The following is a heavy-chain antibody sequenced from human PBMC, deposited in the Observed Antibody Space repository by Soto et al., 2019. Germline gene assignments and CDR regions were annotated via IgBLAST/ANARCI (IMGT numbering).Heavy chain of an antibody. CDR2: FYYSEST. D-gene: IGHD2-2*01. CDR1: GCSISSGPYS. J-gene: IGHJ6*02. Sequence: SETLSLTCTVSGCSISSGPYSWGWIRQPPGEGLEWIGTFYYSESTYYNPSLESRVTISVDTSKNQFSLKVSSVTVADTAVYYCARLGGYCSSTSCYGYYGMDVWGQGNTVS. CDR3: ARLGGYCSSTSCYGYYGMDV. V-gene: IGHV4-39*01.